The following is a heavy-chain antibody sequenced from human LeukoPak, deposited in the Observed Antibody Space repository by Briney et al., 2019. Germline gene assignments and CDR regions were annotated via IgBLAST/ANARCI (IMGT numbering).Heavy chain of an antibody. CDR2: INPYSGDT. J-gene: IGHJ4*02. D-gene: IGHD1-26*01. CDR3: ARVAMSGIGSDDF. Sequence: GASVKVSCKAPGYTFTGYYVHWVRQAPGQGLEWMGWINPYSGDTNYAQKFQGRVTMTRDTSISTAYMELSSLKSDDTAVYYCARVAMSGIGSDDFWGQGTLVTASS. CDR1: GYTFTGYY. V-gene: IGHV1-2*02.